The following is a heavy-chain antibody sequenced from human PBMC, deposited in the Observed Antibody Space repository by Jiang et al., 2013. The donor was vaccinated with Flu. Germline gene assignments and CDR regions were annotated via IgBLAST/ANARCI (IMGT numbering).Heavy chain of an antibody. CDR2: INTNTGNP. D-gene: IGHD3-3*01. Sequence: AMNWVRQVPGQGLEWMGWINTNTGNPTYAQGFTGRFVFSLDTSVSTAYLQISSLKAEDTAVYYCARDLPHYDFWSGYTPGYFDYWGQGTLVTVSS. J-gene: IGHJ4*02. V-gene: IGHV7-4-1*02. CDR3: ARDLPHYDFWSGYTPGYFDY. CDR1: A.